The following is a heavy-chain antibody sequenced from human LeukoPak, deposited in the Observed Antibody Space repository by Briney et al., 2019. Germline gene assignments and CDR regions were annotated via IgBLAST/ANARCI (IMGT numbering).Heavy chain of an antibody. Sequence: VASVKVSCKASGYTFTSYGISWVRQAPGQGLEWMGWISAYNGNTNYAQKLQGRVTMTTDTSTSTAYMELRSLRSDDTAVYYCARVGSRTSCYAFDYWGQGTLVTVSS. CDR3: ARVGSRTSCYAFDY. J-gene: IGHJ4*02. D-gene: IGHD2-2*01. CDR1: GYTFTSYG. CDR2: ISAYNGNT. V-gene: IGHV1-18*01.